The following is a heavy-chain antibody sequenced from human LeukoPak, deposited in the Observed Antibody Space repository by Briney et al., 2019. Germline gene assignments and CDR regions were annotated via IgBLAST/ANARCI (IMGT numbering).Heavy chain of an antibody. CDR1: GGTFSSYA. Sequence: SVKVSCKASGGTFSSYAISWVRQAPGQGLEWMGRIIPIFGTANYAQNVQGRVTITTVESTSTAYMELSSLRSEDTAVYYCAAEIDYGDYAPYFDYWGQGTLVTVSS. D-gene: IGHD4-17*01. CDR2: IIPIFGTA. J-gene: IGHJ4*02. CDR3: AAEIDYGDYAPYFDY. V-gene: IGHV1-69*05.